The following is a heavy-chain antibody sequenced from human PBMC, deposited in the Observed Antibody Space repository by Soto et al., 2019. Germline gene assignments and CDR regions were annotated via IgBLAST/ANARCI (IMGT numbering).Heavy chain of an antibody. CDR1: GGSISSYY. CDR3: ARQYDFWSTADYYFDY. Sequence: SETLSLTCTVSGGSISSYYWSWIRQPPGKGLEWIGYIYYSGSTNYNPSLKSRVTISVDTSKNQFSLKLSSVTAADTAVYYCARQYDFWSTADYYFDYWGQGTLVTVSS. J-gene: IGHJ4*02. D-gene: IGHD3-3*01. V-gene: IGHV4-59*08. CDR2: IYYSGST.